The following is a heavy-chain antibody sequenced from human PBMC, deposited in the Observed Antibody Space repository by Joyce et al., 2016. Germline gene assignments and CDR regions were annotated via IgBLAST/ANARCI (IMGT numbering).Heavy chain of an antibody. Sequence: QVQLVESGGGVVQPGRSLRLSCAASGFTFISYGMHWVRQAPAKGLEWVAVISYDGSNQYYADSVKGRFTISRDNSKNTLYLQLNSLRPEDTAVYYCAKDLRALLYDSSGYPDSWGQGTLVAVSS. CDR2: ISYDGSNQ. D-gene: IGHD3-22*01. V-gene: IGHV3-30*18. CDR1: GFTFISYG. CDR3: AKDLRALLYDSSGYPDS. J-gene: IGHJ4*02.